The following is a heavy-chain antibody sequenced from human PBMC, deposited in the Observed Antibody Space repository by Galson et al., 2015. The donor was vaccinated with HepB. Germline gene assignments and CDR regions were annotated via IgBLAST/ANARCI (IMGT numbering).Heavy chain of an antibody. D-gene: IGHD1-14*01. V-gene: IGHV1-18*01. CDR2: ISGYNGNT. CDR1: GYRFIHYG. Sequence: SVKVSCKASGYRFIHYGISWVRQAPGQGLEWMGWISGYNGNTNYAQKVQGRVSMTTDTSTSIAYMELRSLRSDDTAVYYCARDLSITSRCGGNWGQGTLVTVSS. J-gene: IGHJ4*02. CDR3: ARDLSITSRCGGN.